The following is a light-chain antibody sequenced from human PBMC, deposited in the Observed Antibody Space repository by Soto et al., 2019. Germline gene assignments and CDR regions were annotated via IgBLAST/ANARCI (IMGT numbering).Light chain of an antibody. V-gene: IGKV3-15*01. CDR2: GAS. CDR1: QSVSSN. Sequence: EIVVTQSPATLSVSPGERATLSCRASQSVSSNLAWYQQKPGQAPRLLIYGASTRATGIPARFSGSGSGTEFTLTISSLQSEDFAVYYCQQYNNWPFLLTFGGGTKVEIK. J-gene: IGKJ4*01. CDR3: QQYNNWPFLLT.